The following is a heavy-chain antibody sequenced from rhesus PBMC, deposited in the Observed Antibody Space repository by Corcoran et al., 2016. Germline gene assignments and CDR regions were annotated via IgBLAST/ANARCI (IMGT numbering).Heavy chain of an antibody. Sequence: QVQLQESGPGVVKPSETLSLTCAVSGGSISGGYDWSWIRQPPGKGLEWIGYIYGSRGSTNYNPSLKNRVPILNDASKNEFSLKLSSVTAADTAVYYCARDRAAAGRFDYWGQGVLVTVSS. D-gene: IGHD6-31*01. CDR2: IYGSRGST. V-gene: IGHV4-76*01. J-gene: IGHJ4*01. CDR3: ARDRAAAGRFDY. CDR1: GGSISGGYD.